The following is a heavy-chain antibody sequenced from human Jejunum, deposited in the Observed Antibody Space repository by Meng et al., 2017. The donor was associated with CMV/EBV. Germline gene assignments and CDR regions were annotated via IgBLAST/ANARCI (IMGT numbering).Heavy chain of an antibody. D-gene: IGHD1-7*01. V-gene: IGHV4-4*02. CDR2: VYHRGDT. CDR3: GRDQGRELINH. CDR1: GDSISSDIW. J-gene: IGHJ4*02. Sequence: VPPRESGPGLVKPSGTLSLTCTVSGDSISSDIWWSWVRQPPGKGLEWIGEVYHRGDTNYNPSLKSRVDISVDKSKNQFYLSLFSVTAADTAVYYCGRDQGRELINHWGQGTLVTVSS.